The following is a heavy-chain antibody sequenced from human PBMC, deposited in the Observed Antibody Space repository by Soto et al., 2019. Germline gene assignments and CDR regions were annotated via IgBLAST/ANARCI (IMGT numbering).Heavy chain of an antibody. CDR2: IYYSGST. J-gene: IGHJ5*02. Sequence: SETLSLTCTVSGDSISSGDYYWSWIRQPPGKGLEWIGYIYYSGSTYYNPSLKSRVTISVDTSKNQFSLKLSSVTAADTAVYYCARRAHYYDSSGPHEYNWFDPWGQGTLVTVSS. CDR1: GDSISSGDYY. V-gene: IGHV4-30-4*01. D-gene: IGHD3-22*01. CDR3: ARRAHYYDSSGPHEYNWFDP.